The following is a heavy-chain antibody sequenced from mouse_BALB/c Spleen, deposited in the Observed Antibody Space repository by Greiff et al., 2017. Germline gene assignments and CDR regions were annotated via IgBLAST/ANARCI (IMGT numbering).Heavy chain of an antibody. Sequence: EVKLEESGGGLVKLGGSLKLSCAASGFTFSSYYMSWVRQTPEKRLELVAAINSNGGSSYYPDTVKGRFTISRDNARNTLYLQMSSLKSEDTALYYCARRFDYSTMDYWGQGTSVTVSS. V-gene: IGHV5-6-2*01. J-gene: IGHJ4*01. CDR2: INSNGGSS. CDR3: ARRFDYSTMDY. CDR1: GFTFSSYY.